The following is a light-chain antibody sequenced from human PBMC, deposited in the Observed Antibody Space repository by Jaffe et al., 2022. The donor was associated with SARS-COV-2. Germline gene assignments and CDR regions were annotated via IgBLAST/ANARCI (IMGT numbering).Light chain of an antibody. V-gene: IGLV5-45*02. Sequence: QAVLTQPSSLSASPGASASLTCTLHSGINVAAYRVYWYQQRPGSPPQYLLRFRSDSDKHQGSGVPSRFSGSTEASANAGILLISGLQSEDEADYYCTIWDGRTWVFGGGTKLTVL. CDR3: TIWDGRTWV. CDR2: FRSDSDK. CDR1: SGINVAAYR. J-gene: IGLJ3*02.